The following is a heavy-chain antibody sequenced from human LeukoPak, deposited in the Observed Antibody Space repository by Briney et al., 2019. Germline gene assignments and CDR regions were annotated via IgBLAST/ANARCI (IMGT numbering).Heavy chain of an antibody. V-gene: IGHV4-59*01. CDR3: ARSSGRDDGWLDP. Sequence: SETLSLTCTVSGGSLSLYYWNWIRQPPGKGLEWIGYIFYSGSTNYNPSLKSRVTMSVDTSKNQFSLKLNSVTAADTAVYYCARSSGRDDGWLDPWGQGTPVIVSS. J-gene: IGHJ5*02. CDR2: IFYSGST. CDR1: GGSLSLYY. D-gene: IGHD1-26*01.